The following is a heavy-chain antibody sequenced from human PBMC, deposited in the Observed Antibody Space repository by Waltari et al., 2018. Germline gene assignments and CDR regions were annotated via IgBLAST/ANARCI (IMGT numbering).Heavy chain of an antibody. D-gene: IGHD6-6*01. CDR2: IYSGVRT. CDR3: ARVTSDAFDI. V-gene: IGHV3-53*01. Sequence: EVQLVESGGGLIQPGGSLRLSCAASGFTVSSNYMSWVRQAPGKGLEWVSVIYSGVRTYYAYSVKGRFTISRDNSKNTLYLQMNSLRAEDTAVYYCARVTSDAFDIWGQGTMVTVSS. CDR1: GFTVSSNY. J-gene: IGHJ3*02.